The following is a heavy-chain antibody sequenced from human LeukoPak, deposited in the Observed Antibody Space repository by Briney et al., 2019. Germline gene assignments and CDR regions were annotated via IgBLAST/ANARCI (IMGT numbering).Heavy chain of an antibody. Sequence: GGSLRLSCAASGFTFSNAGMSWVRQAPGKGLEWVGRIKSKTDGGTTDYAAPVKGRFTISRDDSKNTLYLQMNSLKTEDTAVYYCTTDRGAVERWLQLGYWGQGTLVTVSS. J-gene: IGHJ4*02. CDR2: IKSKTDGGTT. CDR1: GFTFSNAG. D-gene: IGHD5-24*01. V-gene: IGHV3-15*01. CDR3: TTDRGAVERWLQLGY.